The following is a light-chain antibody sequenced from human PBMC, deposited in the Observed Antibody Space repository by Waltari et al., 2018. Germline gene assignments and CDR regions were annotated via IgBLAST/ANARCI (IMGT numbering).Light chain of an antibody. CDR1: NSDIGYYNY. CDR3: AAYTSTNPVI. Sequence: QPASVSGSPGQSITISCTGTNSDIGYYNYVSWYQQYPGKAPKLMIFDVTRWPSGVSHRFSGSKSGNTASLTSAGLQAEDEADYFCAAYTSTNPVIFGGGTKVTVL. V-gene: IGLV2-14*01. CDR2: DVT. J-gene: IGLJ2*01.